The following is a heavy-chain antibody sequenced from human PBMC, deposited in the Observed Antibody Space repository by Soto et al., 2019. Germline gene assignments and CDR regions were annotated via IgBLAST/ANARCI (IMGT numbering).Heavy chain of an antibody. CDR2: ISGSGGST. CDR3: AKDREYGDFFDY. V-gene: IGHV3-23*01. Sequence: GALRLCCAASGVTLSSYAMGWIRQAPGKGLEWVSAISGSGGSTYYADSVKGRFTISRDNSKNTLYLQMNSLRAEDTAVYYCAKDREYGDFFDYWGQGTLVTVSS. J-gene: IGHJ4*02. CDR1: GVTLSSYA. D-gene: IGHD4-17*01.